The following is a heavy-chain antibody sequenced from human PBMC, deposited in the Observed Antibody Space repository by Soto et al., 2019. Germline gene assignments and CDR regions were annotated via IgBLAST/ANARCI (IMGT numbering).Heavy chain of an antibody. D-gene: IGHD3-22*01. V-gene: IGHV5-10-1*01. CDR2: IDPSDSQT. Sequence: KISCKGSGYSFAGYWITWVRQKPGKGLEWMGRIDPSDSQTYYSPSFRGHVTISVTKSITTVFLQWSSLRASDTAMYYCARQIYDSDTGPNFQYYFDSWGQGTTVTVS. CDR3: ARQIYDSDTGPNFQYYFDS. CDR1: GYSFAGYW. J-gene: IGHJ4*02.